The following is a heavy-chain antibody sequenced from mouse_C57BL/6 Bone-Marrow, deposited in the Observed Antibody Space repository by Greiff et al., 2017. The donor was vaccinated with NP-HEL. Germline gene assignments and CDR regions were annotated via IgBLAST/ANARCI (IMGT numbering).Heavy chain of an antibody. CDR2: FYPGSGSI. V-gene: IGHV1-62-2*01. D-gene: IGHD4-1*01. CDR3: ARHERGLTGTGYWYFDV. J-gene: IGHJ1*03. Sequence: VQLQQSGAELVKPGASVKLSCKASGYTFTEYTIHWVKQRSGRGLEWIGWFYPGSGSIKYNEKFKDKATLTADKSSSTVYMELSRLTSEDSAVYFGARHERGLTGTGYWYFDVWGTGTTVTVSS. CDR1: GYTFTEYT.